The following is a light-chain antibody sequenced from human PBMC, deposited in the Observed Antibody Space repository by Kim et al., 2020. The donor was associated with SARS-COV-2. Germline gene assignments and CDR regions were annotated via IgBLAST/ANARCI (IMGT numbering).Light chain of an antibody. CDR1: HTITDG. V-gene: IGKV1-5*03. J-gene: IGKJ1*01. CDR3: QEYNTYSPT. CDR2: KAS. Sequence: AAGGDRVIIPCRASHTITDGLAWDQQKPGKAPRLLIYKASSLESGVPSRFSGSGSGTEFTLTISSLQPDDFATYYCQEYNTYSPTFGRGTKVDIK.